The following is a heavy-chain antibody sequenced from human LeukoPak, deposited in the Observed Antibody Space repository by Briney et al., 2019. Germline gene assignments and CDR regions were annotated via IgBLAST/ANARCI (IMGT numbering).Heavy chain of an antibody. Sequence: GGSLRLSCAASGFTFSNYGMHWVRQAPGKGLEWVAVIYDDGSREHFADSVKGRFTISRDNSKNTVVMRMNSLRGEDTAVYYCARDLKSGYFDSWGQGTLVTVSS. CDR3: ARDLKSGYFDS. V-gene: IGHV3-33*01. D-gene: IGHD3-3*01. CDR1: GFTFSNYG. J-gene: IGHJ4*02. CDR2: IYDDGSRE.